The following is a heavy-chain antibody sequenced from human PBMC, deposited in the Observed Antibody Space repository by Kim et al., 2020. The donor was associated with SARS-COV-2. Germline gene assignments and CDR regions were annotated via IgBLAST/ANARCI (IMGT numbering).Heavy chain of an antibody. Sequence: ASVKVSCKASGYTFTGYYMHWVRQAPGQGLEWMGWINPNSGGTNYAQKFQGRVTMTRDTSISTAYMELSRLRSDDTAVYYCARAGGLAGTHYYYYMDVWGKGTTVTVSS. D-gene: IGHD2-15*01. J-gene: IGHJ6*03. CDR3: ARAGGLAGTHYYYYMDV. CDR2: INPNSGGT. CDR1: GYTFTGYY. V-gene: IGHV1-2*02.